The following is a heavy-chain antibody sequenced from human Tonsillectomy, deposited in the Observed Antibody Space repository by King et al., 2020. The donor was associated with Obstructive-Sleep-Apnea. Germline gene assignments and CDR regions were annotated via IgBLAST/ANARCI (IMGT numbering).Heavy chain of an antibody. J-gene: IGHJ6*02. D-gene: IGHD3-10*01. CDR3: AARAMVRGTWGMDV. V-gene: IGHV4-34*01. CDR1: GGPFSGYY. Sequence: VQLQQWGAGLLKPSETLSLTCVVYGGPFSGYYWSWIRQPPGKGLEWIGEINHSGSTNYNPSLKSRVTISVDTSKNQFSLKLSSVTAADTAVYYCAARAMVRGTWGMDVWGQGTTVTVSS. CDR2: INHSGST.